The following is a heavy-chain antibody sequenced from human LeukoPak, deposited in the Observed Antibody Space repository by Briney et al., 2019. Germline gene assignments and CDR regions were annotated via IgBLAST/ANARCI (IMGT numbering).Heavy chain of an antibody. Sequence: SETLSLTCTVSGDSISTSNSYWGWIRQPPGKGLEWIGSIYYSGNTYYNASLKSRVTISVDTSKNQFSLKLSSVTAADTAVYYCARDLSGPFDYWGQGTLVTVSS. CDR2: IYYSGNT. CDR1: GDSISTSNSY. D-gene: IGHD2/OR15-2a*01. J-gene: IGHJ4*02. CDR3: ARDLSGPFDY. V-gene: IGHV4-39*07.